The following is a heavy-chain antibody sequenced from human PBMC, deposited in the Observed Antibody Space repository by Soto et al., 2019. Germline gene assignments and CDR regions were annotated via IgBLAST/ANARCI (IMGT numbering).Heavy chain of an antibody. CDR3: ARDWAIFGVVTPVMDV. V-gene: IGHV3-7*01. Sequence: GGSLRLSCAASGFTFSSYWMSWVRQAPGKGLGWVTNRKQDGSEKYYVDPVKGRFTISRDNAKNPLYLQMNSLRAEDTAVYYCARDWAIFGVVTPVMDVWGQGTTVTVSS. CDR2: RKQDGSEK. J-gene: IGHJ6*02. D-gene: IGHD3-3*01. CDR1: GFTFSSYW.